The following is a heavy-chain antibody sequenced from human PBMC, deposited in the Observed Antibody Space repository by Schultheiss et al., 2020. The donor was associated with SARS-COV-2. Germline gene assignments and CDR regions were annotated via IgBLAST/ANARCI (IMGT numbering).Heavy chain of an antibody. J-gene: IGHJ4*02. V-gene: IGHV3-23*01. Sequence: GESLKISCAASGFTFSSYAMSWVRQAPGKGLEWVSAISGSGGSTYYADSVKGRFTISRDNAKNSLYLQMNSLRAEDTAVYYCARQPPEGAGWVDYWGQGTLVTVSS. CDR2: ISGSGGST. D-gene: IGHD1-14*01. CDR1: GFTFSSYA. CDR3: ARQPPEGAGWVDY.